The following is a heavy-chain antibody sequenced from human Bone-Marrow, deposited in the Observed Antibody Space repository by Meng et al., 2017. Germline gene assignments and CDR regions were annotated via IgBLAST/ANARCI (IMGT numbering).Heavy chain of an antibody. D-gene: IGHD3-22*01. V-gene: IGHV4-59*01. CDR1: GGSFSGYY. CDR2: IYYGGSI. Sequence: SETLSLTCAVYGGSFSGYYWSWIRQPPGKGLEWIGHIYYGGSINYSPSLKSRVTISVDTSKNQFSLKLMSVTAADTAVYYCARESLRYYDSSGYTNYYFDYWGQGTLVTVSS. J-gene: IGHJ4*02. CDR3: ARESLRYYDSSGYTNYYFDY.